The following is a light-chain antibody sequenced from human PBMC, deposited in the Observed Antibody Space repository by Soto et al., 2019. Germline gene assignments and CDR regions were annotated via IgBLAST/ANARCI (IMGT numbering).Light chain of an antibody. Sequence: QSSLTHPASLSGSPGQSITISCTGTSSDVGGYNYVSWYQQHPGKAPKLMIYEVSNRPSGVSNRFSGSKSGNTASLTISGLQAEDEADYYCSSYTSSSLYVFGTGTRSPS. J-gene: IGLJ1*01. CDR2: EVS. CDR1: SSDVGGYNY. CDR3: SSYTSSSLYV. V-gene: IGLV2-14*01.